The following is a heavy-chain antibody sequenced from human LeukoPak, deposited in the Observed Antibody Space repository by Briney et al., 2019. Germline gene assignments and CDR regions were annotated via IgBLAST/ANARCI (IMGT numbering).Heavy chain of an antibody. Sequence: PSQTLSLTCTVSGGSISSGGYYWSWIRQHPGKGLEWIGYIYYSGSTYYNPSLKSRVTMSVDTSKNQFSLKLSSVTAADTAVYYCARGGYDFWSGYYYYMDVWGKGTTVTVSS. J-gene: IGHJ6*03. V-gene: IGHV4-31*03. CDR1: GGSISSGGYY. CDR2: IYYSGST. CDR3: ARGGYDFWSGYYYYMDV. D-gene: IGHD3-3*01.